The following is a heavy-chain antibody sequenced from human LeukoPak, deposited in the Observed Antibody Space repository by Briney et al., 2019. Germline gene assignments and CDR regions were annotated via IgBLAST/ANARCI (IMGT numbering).Heavy chain of an antibody. D-gene: IGHD1-26*01. V-gene: IGHV1-18*01. Sequence: GASVKVSCKASGYTFTNYAITWVRQAPGQGLEWMGWISAYNGNTNYAQKFRGRVTMTTDTSTSTAYMELRSLTSDDTAVYYCVRDDRWDVEYFRHWGQGTLVTVSS. J-gene: IGHJ1*01. CDR3: VRDDRWDVEYFRH. CDR2: ISAYNGNT. CDR1: GYTFTNYA.